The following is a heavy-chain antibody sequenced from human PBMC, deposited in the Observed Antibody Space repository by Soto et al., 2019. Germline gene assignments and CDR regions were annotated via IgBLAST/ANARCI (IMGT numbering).Heavy chain of an antibody. Sequence: PGGSLRLSCAASGFTFSSYGMHWVRQAPGKGLEWVAVISYDGSNKYYADSVKGRFTISRDNSKNTLYLQMNSLRAEDTAVYYCAKSDSGSVENFDYWGQGTLVTVSS. D-gene: IGHD6-19*01. CDR2: ISYDGSNK. CDR1: GFTFSSYG. CDR3: AKSDSGSVENFDY. J-gene: IGHJ4*02. V-gene: IGHV3-30*18.